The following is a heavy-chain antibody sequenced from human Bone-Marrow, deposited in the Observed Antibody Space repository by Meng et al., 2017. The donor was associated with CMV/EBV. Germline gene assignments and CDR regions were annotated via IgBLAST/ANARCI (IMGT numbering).Heavy chain of an antibody. J-gene: IGHJ4*02. D-gene: IGHD2-2*02. CDR1: GGIFSRCA. V-gene: IGHV1-2*02. Sequence: ASVKVSCKASGGIFSRCAISWVRQAPGQGLEWMGWINPNTGGTNYAQKFQGRVTMTRDTSISTAYMDLSRLRSDDTAVYYCARTGMVVLPAAIYWYFDYWGQGTLVTVSS. CDR3: ARTGMVVLPAAIYWYFDY. CDR2: INPNTGGT.